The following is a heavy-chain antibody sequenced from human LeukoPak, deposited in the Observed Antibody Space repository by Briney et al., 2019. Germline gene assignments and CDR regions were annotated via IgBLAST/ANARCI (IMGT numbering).Heavy chain of an antibody. J-gene: IGHJ4*02. Sequence: GGSLRLSCAASGFTFSSYSMNWVRQAPGKGLEWVANIEQDGSGKNYVDSVKGRFTISRDNAKNSVYLQMNSLRAEDTAVYYCARDRDYYAIDYWGQGTLVTVSS. CDR2: IEQDGSGK. CDR1: GFTFSSYS. D-gene: IGHD3-22*01. CDR3: ARDRDYYAIDY. V-gene: IGHV3-7*01.